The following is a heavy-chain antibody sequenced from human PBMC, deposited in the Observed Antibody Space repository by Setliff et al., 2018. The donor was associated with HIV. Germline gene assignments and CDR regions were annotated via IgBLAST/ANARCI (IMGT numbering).Heavy chain of an antibody. D-gene: IGHD6-19*01. CDR1: GFSFSSYA. CDR2: IGGSGGST. V-gene: IGHV3-23*01. CDR3: AKDAYSSGWYDP. J-gene: IGHJ5*02. Sequence: GGSLRLSCAANGFSFSSYAMSWVRQAPGKGLEWVSGIGGSGGSTYYADSVKGRFTMSRDYSENTIYLQMNSLRAEDTAIYYCAKDAYSSGWYDPWGQGTLVTVSS.